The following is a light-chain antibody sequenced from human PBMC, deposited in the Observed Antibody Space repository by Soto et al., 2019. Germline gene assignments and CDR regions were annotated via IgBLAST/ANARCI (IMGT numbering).Light chain of an antibody. CDR2: DVT. J-gene: IGLJ3*02. CDR3: CSFAGRYTWV. V-gene: IGLV2-11*01. CDR1: SSDVGGYNY. Sequence: QSALTQPRSVSGSPGQSVTISCTGTSSDVGGYNYVSWYQQHPGKAPNLMIYDVTKRPSGVPDLFSGSKSGNTAFLTISGIQAEYDADYFFCSFAGRYTWVFGGGTQLTV.